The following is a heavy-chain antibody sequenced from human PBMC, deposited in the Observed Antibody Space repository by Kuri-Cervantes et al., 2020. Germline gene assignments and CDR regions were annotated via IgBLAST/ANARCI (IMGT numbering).Heavy chain of an antibody. V-gene: IGHV4-39*01. Sequence: ESLKISCAVYGGSFSGYYWGWIRQPPGKGLEWIGSIYYSGSTYYNPSLKSRVTISVDTSKNQFSLKLSSVTAADTAVYYCARKLIVGSRDFDYWGQGTLVTVSS. J-gene: IGHJ4*02. CDR2: IYYSGST. CDR1: GGSFSGYY. CDR3: ARKLIVGSRDFDY. D-gene: IGHD1-26*01.